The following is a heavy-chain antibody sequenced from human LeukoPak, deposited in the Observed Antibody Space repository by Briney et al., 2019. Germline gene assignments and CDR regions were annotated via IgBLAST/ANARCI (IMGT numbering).Heavy chain of an antibody. J-gene: IGHJ5*02. CDR3: SRGILRRQWLVPLYNWFDP. Sequence: SVKVSCKAYGGTFSSYAISWVRQAPGQGLEWMGGIIPVFGTANYAQKFQGRVTITADESTSTAYMWLSSLRTDDPDVNYCSRGILRRQWLVPLYNWFDPWGQGNLVTVSP. CDR1: GGTFSSYA. V-gene: IGHV1-69*13. CDR2: IIPVFGTA. D-gene: IGHD6-19*01.